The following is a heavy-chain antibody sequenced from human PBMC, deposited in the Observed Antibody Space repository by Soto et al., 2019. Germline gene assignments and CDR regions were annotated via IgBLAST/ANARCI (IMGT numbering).Heavy chain of an antibody. J-gene: IGHJ6*02. CDR1: GFTFSDYY. V-gene: IGHV3-11*01. CDR2: ISSSGSTI. D-gene: IGHD5-18*01. Sequence: QVQLVESGGGLVKPGGSLRLSCAASGFTFSDYYMSWIRQAPGKGLEWVSYISSSGSTIYYADSVKGRFTISRDNAKNSLYLQMNSLRAEDTAGYYCARDRPTWRQPAYYYGMDVWGQGTTVTVSS. CDR3: ARDRPTWRQPAYYYGMDV.